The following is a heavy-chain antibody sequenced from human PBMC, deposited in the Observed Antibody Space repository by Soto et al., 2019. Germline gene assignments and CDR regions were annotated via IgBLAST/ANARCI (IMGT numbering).Heavy chain of an antibody. D-gene: IGHD5-12*01. CDR3: ASLRYSGYDFGYYGMDV. CDR1: GYTFTSYG. Sequence: ASVKVSCKASGYTFTSYGISWVRQTPGQGLEWMGWISAYNGNTNYAQKLQGRVTMTTDTSTSTAYMELRSLRSDDTAVYYCASLRYSGYDFGYYGMDVWGQGTTVTVSS. V-gene: IGHV1-18*04. CDR2: ISAYNGNT. J-gene: IGHJ6*02.